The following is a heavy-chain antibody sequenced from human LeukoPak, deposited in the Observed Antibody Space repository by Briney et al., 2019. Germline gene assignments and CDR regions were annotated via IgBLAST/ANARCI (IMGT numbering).Heavy chain of an antibody. D-gene: IGHD3-10*01. Sequence: TGGSLRLSCGASGYIFSSYAMSWVRQAPGKGLEWVSVISNSGATTDYADSVKGRFTISRDNSKNTLSLQMNSLRAEDTAVYYCAKEELYYYGSGTYYTLAPFDYWGQGTLVTVSS. CDR2: ISNSGATT. V-gene: IGHV3-23*01. J-gene: IGHJ4*02. CDR1: GYIFSSYA. CDR3: AKEELYYYGSGTYYTLAPFDY.